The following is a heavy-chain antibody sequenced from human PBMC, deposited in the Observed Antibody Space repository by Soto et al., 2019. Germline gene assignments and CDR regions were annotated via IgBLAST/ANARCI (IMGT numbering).Heavy chain of an antibody. Sequence: GESLKISCKGSGYTFTDYWIGWVRQLPGKGLEWMGIIYPGDSDTRYSPSFQGHVTITVDKSTSTAYLQWNTLKASDTAMYYCARHIRNFRYYVYAMDVWGQGTTVTVAS. J-gene: IGHJ6*02. CDR2: IYPGDSDT. CDR3: ARHIRNFRYYVYAMDV. CDR1: GYTFTDYW. V-gene: IGHV5-51*01.